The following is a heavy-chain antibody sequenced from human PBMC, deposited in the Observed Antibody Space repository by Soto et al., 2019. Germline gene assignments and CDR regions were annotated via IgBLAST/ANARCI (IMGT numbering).Heavy chain of an antibody. J-gene: IGHJ6*02. V-gene: IGHV4-59*08. CDR3: ARVGGQLLVDYYYGMDV. CDR2: IYYSGST. Sequence: SETLSLTCTDSGGSISSYYWSWIRQPPGKGLEWIGYIYYSGSTNYNPSLKSRVTISIDTSKNQFSLKLSSVTAADTAVYYCARVGGQLLVDYYYGMDVWGQGTTVTVSS. CDR1: GGSISSYY. D-gene: IGHD6-6*01.